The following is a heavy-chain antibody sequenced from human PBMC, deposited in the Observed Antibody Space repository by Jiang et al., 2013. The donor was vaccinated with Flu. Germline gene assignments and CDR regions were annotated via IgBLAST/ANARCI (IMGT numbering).Heavy chain of an antibody. D-gene: IGHD6-19*01. J-gene: IGHJ4*02. V-gene: IGHV2-5*02. Sequence: WLALIYWDDDKRYSPSLKSRLTITKDTSKNQVVLTMTNMDPVDTATYYCALLSSGWTFDYWGQGTLVTVSS. CDR2: IYWDDDK. CDR3: ALLSSGWTFDY.